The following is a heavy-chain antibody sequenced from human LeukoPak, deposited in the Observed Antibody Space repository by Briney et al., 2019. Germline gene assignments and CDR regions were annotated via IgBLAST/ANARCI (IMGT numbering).Heavy chain of an antibody. V-gene: IGHV3-23*01. CDR3: AKSTDYWFYVMDV. J-gene: IGHJ6*02. CDR1: GFTFSSYA. Sequence: GGSLRLSCVASGFTFSSYAMSWVRQAPGKGLEWVSAIGADVHSTNYADSVRGRFTISRDNSRNTLYLQMTSLRTDDTATYFCAKSTDYWFYVMDVWGQGTTVTVSS. D-gene: IGHD2-8*02. CDR2: IGADVHST.